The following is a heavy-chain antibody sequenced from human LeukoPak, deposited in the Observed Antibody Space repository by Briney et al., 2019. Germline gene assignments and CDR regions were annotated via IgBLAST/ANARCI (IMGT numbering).Heavy chain of an antibody. D-gene: IGHD3-22*01. V-gene: IGHV3-23*01. CDR2: ISASGGST. J-gene: IGHJ4*02. Sequence: GGSLRLSCAASGFTFTSYGMTWVRRAPGKGLEWFSRISASGGSTYNADSVKGRFTISRDNSKNTLYLQMNSLRAEDTAVYYCAKEIHDSSGYYSYFDCWGQGTLVTVSS. CDR1: GFTFTSYG. CDR3: AKEIHDSSGYYSYFDC.